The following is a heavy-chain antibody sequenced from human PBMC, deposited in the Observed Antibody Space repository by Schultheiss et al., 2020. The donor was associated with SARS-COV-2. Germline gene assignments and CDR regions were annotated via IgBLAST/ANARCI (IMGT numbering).Heavy chain of an antibody. J-gene: IGHJ3*02. CDR3: ARADFIPTAEDNDSSGQGDAFDI. V-gene: IGHV4-31*03. Sequence: TLSLTCTVSGGSISSGGYYWSWIRQHPGKGLEWIGYIYYSGSTYYNPSLKSRVTISVDTSKNQFSLKLSSVTAADTAVYYCARADFIPTAEDNDSSGQGDAFDIWGQGTMVTVSS. D-gene: IGHD3-22*01. CDR1: GGSISSGGYY. CDR2: IYYSGST.